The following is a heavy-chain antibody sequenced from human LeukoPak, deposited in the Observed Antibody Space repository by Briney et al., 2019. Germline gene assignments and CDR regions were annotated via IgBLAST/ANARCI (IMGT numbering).Heavy chain of an antibody. D-gene: IGHD2-15*01. J-gene: IGHJ5*02. Sequence: SETLSLTCTVTGRSISSYYWSWIRQPPGKGLEWIGYIYYSGSTNYNPSLKSRVTISVDTSKNQFSLKLSSVTAADTAVYYCARDPGCSGGSCYSGWFDPWGQGTLVTVSS. V-gene: IGHV4-59*01. CDR1: GRSISSYY. CDR2: IYYSGST. CDR3: ARDPGCSGGSCYSGWFDP.